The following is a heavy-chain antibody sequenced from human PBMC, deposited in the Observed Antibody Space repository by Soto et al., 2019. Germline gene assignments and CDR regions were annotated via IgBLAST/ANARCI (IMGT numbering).Heavy chain of an antibody. D-gene: IGHD3-9*01. Sequence: SLRLFCAVSGFTFTNYAMHPVRQDPGKGLEWVAGISYDGSNKYYADSVKGRFTISRDNSKNTLYLQMNSLRAEDTAVYYCARTGSGYPDHYFDYWGQGTLVTVSS. J-gene: IGHJ4*02. V-gene: IGHV3-30-3*01. CDR3: ARTGSGYPDHYFDY. CDR2: ISYDGSNK. CDR1: GFTFTNYA.